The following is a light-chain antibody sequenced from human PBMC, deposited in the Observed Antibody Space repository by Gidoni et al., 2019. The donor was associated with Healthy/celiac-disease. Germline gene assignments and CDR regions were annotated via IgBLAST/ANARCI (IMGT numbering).Light chain of an antibody. CDR1: QSVSSSY. J-gene: IGKJ4*01. Sequence: EIVLTQSPGTLSLSPRERATLSCRASQSVSSSYLAWYQQKPGQAPRLLIYGASSRATGIPDRFSGSGSGTDFTLTISRLETEDFAVYYCQQYGSPLTFGGGTKVEIK. CDR2: GAS. V-gene: IGKV3-20*01. CDR3: QQYGSPLT.